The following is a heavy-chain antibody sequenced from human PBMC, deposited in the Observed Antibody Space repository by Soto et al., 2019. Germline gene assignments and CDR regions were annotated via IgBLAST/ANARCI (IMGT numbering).Heavy chain of an antibody. Sequence: GSLRLSCTASGFTFGDYPMGWFRQAPGKGLEWVAYIRNKVYGATTEYAASVKGRFTISRDDSKSIAYLQMNSLETEDTAVFYCSRAIRIAGDASDIWGQGTMVTVSS. CDR1: GFTFGDYP. V-gene: IGHV3-49*03. D-gene: IGHD2-21*01. J-gene: IGHJ3*02. CDR2: IRNKVYGATT. CDR3: SRAIRIAGDASDI.